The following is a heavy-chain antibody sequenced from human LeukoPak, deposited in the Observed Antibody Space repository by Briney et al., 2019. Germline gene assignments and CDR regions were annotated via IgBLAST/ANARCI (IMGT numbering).Heavy chain of an antibody. D-gene: IGHD5-18*01. Sequence: SVKVSCKASGGTFSSYAISWVRQAPGQGLEWMGGIIPIFGTANYAQKFQGRVTITADESTSTAYMELSSLRSEDTAVYYCARGGAARTWDSYDLYFDYWGQGTLVTVSS. CDR3: ARGGAARTWDSYDLYFDY. J-gene: IGHJ4*02. V-gene: IGHV1-69*13. CDR2: IIPIFGTA. CDR1: GGTFSSYA.